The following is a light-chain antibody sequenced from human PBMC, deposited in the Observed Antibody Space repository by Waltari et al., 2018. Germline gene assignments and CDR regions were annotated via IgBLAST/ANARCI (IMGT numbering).Light chain of an antibody. CDR1: SSDVGNYNL. CDR2: EVT. V-gene: IGLV2-23*02. J-gene: IGLJ1*01. Sequence: QSGLTQPASVSGSPGQSITVSCTGTSSDVGNYNLVSWYQQSPGKAPKLLVYEVTKRTSGVSDRLSGSKSGNTASLTISGLQSEDEADYYCCSYAGLGIYVFGTGTKVTVL. CDR3: CSYAGLGIYV.